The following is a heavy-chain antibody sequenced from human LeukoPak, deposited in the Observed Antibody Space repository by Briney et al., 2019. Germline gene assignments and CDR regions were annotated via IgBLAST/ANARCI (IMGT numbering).Heavy chain of an antibody. CDR3: ARTSGSYGPAFDI. CDR1: GYSFTSYW. V-gene: IGHV5-51*01. Sequence: GESLKISCKGSGYSFTSYWIGWVRQMPGKGREWMGIVYPGDSDTRYSPSFQGQVTISADKSISTAYLQWSSLKASDTAMYYCARTSGSYGPAFDIWGQGTMVTVSS. CDR2: VYPGDSDT. D-gene: IGHD1-26*01. J-gene: IGHJ3*02.